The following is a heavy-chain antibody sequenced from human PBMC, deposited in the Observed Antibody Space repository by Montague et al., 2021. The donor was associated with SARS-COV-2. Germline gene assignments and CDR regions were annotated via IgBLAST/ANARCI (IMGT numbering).Heavy chain of an antibody. V-gene: IGHV3-30-3*01. CDR2: ISYDGSNK. J-gene: IGHJ4*02. D-gene: IGHD3-9*01. CDR3: ASGVLRYFDWLLYGGFDY. CDR1: GLTFSSYA. Sequence: SLRLSCAASGLTFSSYAMHWVRQAPGKGLEWVAVISYDGSNKYYADSVKGRFTISRDNSKNTLYLQMNSLRAEDTAVYYCASGVLRYFDWLLYGGFDYWGQGTLVTVSS.